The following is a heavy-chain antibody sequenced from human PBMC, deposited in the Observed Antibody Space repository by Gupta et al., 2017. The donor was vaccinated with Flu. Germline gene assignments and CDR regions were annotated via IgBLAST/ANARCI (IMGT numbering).Heavy chain of an antibody. CDR1: GFTFGDYA. V-gene: IGHV3-49*03. Sequence: EVQLVESGGGLIQPGRSLRLSCTASGFTFGDYAVDWFRQAPGKGLEWVGFIRSKAYGGTTEYAASVKGRFTVSRDDSQSIAYLQMNSLETEDTAVYYCTRHRTGNWNDVFDIWGQGAMVTVSS. J-gene: IGHJ3*02. CDR2: IRSKAYGGTT. CDR3: TRHRTGNWNDVFDI. D-gene: IGHD1-1*01.